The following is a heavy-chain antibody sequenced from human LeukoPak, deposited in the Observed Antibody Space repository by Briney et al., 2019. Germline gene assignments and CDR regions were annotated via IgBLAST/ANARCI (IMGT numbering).Heavy chain of an antibody. Sequence: SETLSLTCTVSGDSISSYYWNWIRQPPGKGLEWIGEINHSGSTNYNPSLKSRVTISVDTSKNQFSLKLSSVTAADTAVYYCARGPEVWRDFDYWGQGTLVTVSS. V-gene: IGHV4-34*01. CDR3: ARGPEVWRDFDY. J-gene: IGHJ4*02. D-gene: IGHD1-14*01. CDR2: INHSGST. CDR1: GDSISSYY.